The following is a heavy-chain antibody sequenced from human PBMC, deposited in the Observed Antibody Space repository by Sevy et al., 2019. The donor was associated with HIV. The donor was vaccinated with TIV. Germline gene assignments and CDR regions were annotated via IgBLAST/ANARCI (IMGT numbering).Heavy chain of an antibody. CDR1: GFTFSSYN. D-gene: IGHD6-25*01. Sequence: GGSLRLSCAVSGFTFSSYNMNWVRQAPGKGLEWVSYISSSSSTIYYADSVKGRFTISRDNAKNSLYLQMNSLRDEDTAVYYCARGFIGAAYYYGMDVWGQGTTVTVSS. J-gene: IGHJ6*02. CDR2: ISSSSSTI. CDR3: ARGFIGAAYYYGMDV. V-gene: IGHV3-48*02.